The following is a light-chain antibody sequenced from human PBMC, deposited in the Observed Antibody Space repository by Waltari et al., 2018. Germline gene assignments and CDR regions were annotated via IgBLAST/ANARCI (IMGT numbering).Light chain of an antibody. CDR2: GAS. CDR3: QHYYNIPRT. J-gene: IGKJ1*01. V-gene: IGKV1-NL1*01. CDR1: QALRDS. Sequence: TCRACQALRDSLAWYQQKPGKAPKLLLYGASRLDSGVPFRFSGSGSGTDFTLTITSLQPEDFATYYCQHYYNIPRTFGQGTKVEVK.